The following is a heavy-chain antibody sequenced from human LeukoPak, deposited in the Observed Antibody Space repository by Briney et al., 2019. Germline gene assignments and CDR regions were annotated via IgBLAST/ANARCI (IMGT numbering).Heavy chain of an antibody. J-gene: IGHJ4*02. CDR2: IRADGSEK. Sequence: GGSLRLSCEASGFTFRRYWLSWVRQAPGKGLEWVAIIRADGSEKFYVDSVKGRFTISRDNTKDSLYMQMNSLRAEDTAGYYCAGFRVSVWGEGPLVTVSS. D-gene: IGHD3-10*01. CDR1: GFTFRRYW. V-gene: IGHV3-7*01. CDR3: AGFRVSV.